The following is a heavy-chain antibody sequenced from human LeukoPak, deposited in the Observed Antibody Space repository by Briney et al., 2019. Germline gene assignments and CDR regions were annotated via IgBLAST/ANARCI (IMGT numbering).Heavy chain of an antibody. Sequence: SETLSLTCTVSGGSIRSSSYYWGWVRQPPGKGLEWIGNIYYSGSTYYNPSLKSRVTISVDTSKNQFSLRLSSVTAADTAVYYCARHQSFFDFLTGYSFDYGGQGPLVTVSS. D-gene: IGHD3-9*01. CDR3: ARHQSFFDFLTGYSFDY. V-gene: IGHV4-39*01. CDR1: GGSIRSSSYY. CDR2: IYYSGST. J-gene: IGHJ4*02.